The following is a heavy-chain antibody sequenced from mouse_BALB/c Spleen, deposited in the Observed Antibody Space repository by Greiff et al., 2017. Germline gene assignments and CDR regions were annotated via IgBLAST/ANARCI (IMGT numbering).Heavy chain of an antibody. CDR1: GFTFSSYG. J-gene: IGHJ1*01. V-gene: IGHV5-6*01. Sequence: EVQLVESGGDLVKPGGSLKLSCAASGFTFSSYGMSWVRQTPDKRLEWVATISSGGSYTYYPDSVKGRFTISRDNAKNTLYLQMSSLKSEDTAMYYCARHEERGDWYFDVWGAGTTVTVSS. CDR2: ISSGGSYT. CDR3: ARHEERGDWYFDV.